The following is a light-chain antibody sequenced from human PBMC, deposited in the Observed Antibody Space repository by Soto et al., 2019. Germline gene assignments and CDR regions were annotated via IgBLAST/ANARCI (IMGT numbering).Light chain of an antibody. CDR2: GAS. CDR1: QSVSSNY. V-gene: IGKV3-20*01. Sequence: EVMLTQSPGTLSLSPGERATLSCRASQSVSSNYLAWYQQTSGQAPRLLIYGASNRATGLPYRFSGSGSGTDFTLTIRRLEPEDFAVYYCQQYDTSPRTFGQGTKVEFK. CDR3: QQYDTSPRT. J-gene: IGKJ1*01.